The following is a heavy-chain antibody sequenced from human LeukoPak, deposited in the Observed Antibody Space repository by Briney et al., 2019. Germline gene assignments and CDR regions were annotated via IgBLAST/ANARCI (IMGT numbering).Heavy chain of an antibody. Sequence: TGGSLRLSCAASGFTFSDYYMSWIRQAPGKGLVGVSYVTGDGSGSGYADSLKGRFTTSRDNAKNTVYLQMDSLRAEDTAVYYCVRDGSGTYPLDYWGRGTLVTVSS. J-gene: IGHJ4*02. CDR2: VTGDGSGS. V-gene: IGHV3-74*01. CDR3: VRDGSGTYPLDY. D-gene: IGHD3-10*01. CDR1: GFTFSDYY.